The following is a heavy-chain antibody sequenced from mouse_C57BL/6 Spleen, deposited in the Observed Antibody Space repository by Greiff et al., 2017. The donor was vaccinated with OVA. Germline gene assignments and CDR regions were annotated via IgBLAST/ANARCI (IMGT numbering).Heavy chain of an antibody. CDR1: GFTFSSYT. V-gene: IGHV5-9*01. D-gene: IGHD2-10*01. CDR2: ISGGGGNT. J-gene: IGHJ3*01. CDR3: ARQALLIGGTAWFAY. Sequence: DVKLVESGGGLVKPGGSLKLSCAASGFTFSSYTMSWVRQTPEKRLEWVATISGGGGNTYYPDSVKGRFTISRDNAKNTLYLQMSSLRSEDTALYYCARQALLIGGTAWFAYWGQGTLVTVSA.